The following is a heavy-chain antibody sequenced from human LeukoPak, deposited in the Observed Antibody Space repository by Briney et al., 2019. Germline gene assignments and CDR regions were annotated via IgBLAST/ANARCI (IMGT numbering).Heavy chain of an antibody. CDR1: GGSISSYY. CDR3: ARGFQYYYGSESP. V-gene: IGHV4-34*01. Sequence: SETLSLTCTVSGGSISSYYWSWIRQPPGKGLEWIGEINHSGSTNYNPSLKSRVTISVDTSKNQFSLKLSSVTAADTAVYYCARGFQYYYGSESPWGQGTLVTVSS. J-gene: IGHJ5*02. D-gene: IGHD3-10*01. CDR2: INHSGST.